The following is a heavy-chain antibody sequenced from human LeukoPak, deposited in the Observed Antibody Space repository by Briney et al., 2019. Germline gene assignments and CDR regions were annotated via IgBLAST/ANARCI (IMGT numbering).Heavy chain of an antibody. CDR2: VFHTGIT. Sequence: SETLSLTCVVSGFRISRTHFWGWIRQAPGKEMEWFGSVFHTGITYYNPSVRGRVTISVDTSNNQFSLNLYSATAADTAVYYCARVAAGNTMFDFWGRGTLVAVSS. D-gene: IGHD6-19*01. CDR1: GFRISRTHF. J-gene: IGHJ4*02. CDR3: ARVAAGNTMFDF. V-gene: IGHV4-38-2*01.